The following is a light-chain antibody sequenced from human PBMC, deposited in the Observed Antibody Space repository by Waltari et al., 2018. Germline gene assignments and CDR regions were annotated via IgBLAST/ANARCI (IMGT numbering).Light chain of an antibody. CDR3: CSYAGRYTSV. Sequence: QSALTQPRSVSGSPGQSVTLPCPGTNSDVGAYNHVSCYQPRPGKAPKLVIYDLDKRPSEVPDRFSGSKAGNTASLTISGLQADDEADYYCCSYAGRYTSVFGGGTKVTVL. V-gene: IGLV2-11*01. J-gene: IGLJ2*01. CDR2: DLD. CDR1: NSDVGAYNH.